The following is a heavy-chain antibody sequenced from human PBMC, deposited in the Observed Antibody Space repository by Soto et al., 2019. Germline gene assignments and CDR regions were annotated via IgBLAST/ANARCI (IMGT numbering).Heavy chain of an antibody. J-gene: IGHJ4*02. Sequence: AAVKVSCKASGCTFTSYGISWVRQAPGQGLEWMGWISAYNGNTNYAQKLQGRVTMTRDTSISTAYMELSRLRSDDTAVYYCARTEGQLAPLDYWGQGTLVTVSS. D-gene: IGHD6-6*01. CDR3: ARTEGQLAPLDY. CDR1: GCTFTSYG. CDR2: ISAYNGNT. V-gene: IGHV1-18*04.